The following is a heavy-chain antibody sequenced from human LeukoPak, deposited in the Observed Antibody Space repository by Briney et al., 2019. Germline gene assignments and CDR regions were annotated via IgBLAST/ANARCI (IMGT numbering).Heavy chain of an antibody. D-gene: IGHD1-1*01. Sequence: SVKLSCKASGRTFCSYAISWVRQAPGQGLEGMGGIIPIFGTANYAQKFQGRVTSTADESTSTAYRELRCLVSDDTAVYYCARESHVERNDFWGQGTLITVSS. J-gene: IGHJ4*02. CDR1: GRTFCSYA. CDR2: IIPIFGTA. CDR3: ARESHVERNDF. V-gene: IGHV1-69*13.